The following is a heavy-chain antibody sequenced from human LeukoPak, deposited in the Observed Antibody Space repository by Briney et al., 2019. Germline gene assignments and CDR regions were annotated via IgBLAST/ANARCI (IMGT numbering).Heavy chain of an antibody. CDR3: ARKSSPYYYMDV. V-gene: IGHV4-38-2*01. J-gene: IGHJ6*03. CDR2: IYHSGST. CDR1: GYSISSGYY. Sequence: PSETLSLTCAVFGYSISSGYYWGWIRQPPGKGLEWIGSIYHSGSTYYKPSLKSRVTISVDTSKNQFSLKLSSVTAADTAVYYCARKSSPYYYMDVWGKGTTVTVSS.